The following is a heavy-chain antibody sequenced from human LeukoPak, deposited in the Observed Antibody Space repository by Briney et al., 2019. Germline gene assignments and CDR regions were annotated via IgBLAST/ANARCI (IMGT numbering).Heavy chain of an antibody. CDR2: INPNSGNT. CDR3: ARGPPTAQYFQH. V-gene: IGHV1-8*03. J-gene: IGHJ1*01. D-gene: IGHD1-1*01. CDR1: GYTFTTYD. Sequence: ASVKVSCKASGYTFTTYDINWVRQATGQGLEWMGWINPNSGNTGYAQKFQGRVTITRNSSITTVYMELSSLRSEDTAVYYCARGPPTAQYFQHWGQGTLVTVSS.